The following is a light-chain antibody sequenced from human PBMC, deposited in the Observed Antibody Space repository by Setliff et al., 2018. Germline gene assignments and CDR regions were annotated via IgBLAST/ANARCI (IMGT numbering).Light chain of an antibody. J-gene: IGLJ1*01. V-gene: IGLV3-21*04. CDR3: QVWDSGSEHYV. Sequence: SYELTQPPSVPVAPGKTARITCGGNHIGGKSVNWYQQKPGQAPVLVIYYDSDRPSGIPERFFGSNSGNTATLTISRVEAGDEADYYCQVWDSGSEHYVFGTGTKVTVL. CDR1: HIGGKS. CDR2: YDS.